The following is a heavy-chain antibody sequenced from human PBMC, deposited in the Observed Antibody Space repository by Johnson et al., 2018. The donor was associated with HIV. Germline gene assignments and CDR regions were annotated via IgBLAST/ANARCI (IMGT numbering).Heavy chain of an antibody. CDR3: AKDRVGATSPQAQNAFDI. V-gene: IGHV3-30*04. Sequence: QVQLVESGGGVVQPGKSLRLSCAASGFIFSNYPMHWVRQAPGKGLEWVAVISKDGANNYHADSVKGRFTISRDNSKNTLYLQMNSLRAEDTAVYYCAKDRVGATSPQAQNAFDIWGQGTMVTVSS. D-gene: IGHD1-26*01. CDR2: ISKDGANN. J-gene: IGHJ3*02. CDR1: GFIFSNYP.